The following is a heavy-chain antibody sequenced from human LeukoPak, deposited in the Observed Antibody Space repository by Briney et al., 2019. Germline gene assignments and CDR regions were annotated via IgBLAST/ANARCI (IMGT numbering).Heavy chain of an antibody. CDR3: ARGPKTYYDILTGQTLYFQH. CDR2: ILLVFGTT. D-gene: IGHD3-9*01. J-gene: IGHJ1*01. Sequence: GAAVKVSCKASGGTFSNSLITWVRQAPGQGLEWMGTILLVFGTTNYAQKFRGRVTFTADKSTSTAYMELSNLTSEDTAVYYCARGPKTYYDILTGQTLYFQHWGQGTLVTVSS. CDR1: GGTFSNSL. V-gene: IGHV1-69*06.